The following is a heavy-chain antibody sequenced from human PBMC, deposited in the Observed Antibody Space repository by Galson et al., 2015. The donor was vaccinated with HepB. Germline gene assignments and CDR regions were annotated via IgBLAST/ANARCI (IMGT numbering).Heavy chain of an antibody. V-gene: IGHV3-66*01. CDR2: IYSGGST. Sequence: SLRLSCAASGFSLSTYAMSWVRQAPGKGLEWVSVIYSGGSTYYADSVKGRFTISRDNSKNTLYLQMNSLRAEDTAVYYCARGPGQGGRQLLFSKKNWFDPWGQGTLVTVSS. D-gene: IGHD2-2*01. J-gene: IGHJ5*02. CDR3: ARGPGQGGRQLLFSKKNWFDP. CDR1: GFSLSTYA.